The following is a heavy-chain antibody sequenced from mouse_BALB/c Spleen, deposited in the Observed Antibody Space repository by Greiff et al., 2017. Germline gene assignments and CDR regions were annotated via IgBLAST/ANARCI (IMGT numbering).Heavy chain of an antibody. Sequence: VQVVESGPGLVAPSQSLSITCTVSGFSLTSYGVHWVRQPPGKGLEWLGVIWAGGSTNYNSALMSRLSISKDNSKSQVFLKMNSLQTDDTAMYYCARDFGNYPIWAMDYWGQGTSVTVSS. CDR2: IWAGGST. CDR1: GFSLTSYG. CDR3: ARDFGNYPIWAMDY. D-gene: IGHD2-1*01. V-gene: IGHV2-9*02. J-gene: IGHJ4*01.